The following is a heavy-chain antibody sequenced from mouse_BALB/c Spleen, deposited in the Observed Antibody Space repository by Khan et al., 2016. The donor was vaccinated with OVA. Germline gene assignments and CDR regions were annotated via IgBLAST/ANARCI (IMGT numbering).Heavy chain of an antibody. V-gene: IGHV2-9*02. J-gene: IGHJ2*01. CDR1: GFSLNSYG. Sequence: QVQLKQSGPGLVAPSQSLSITCTVSGFSLNSYGVHWVRQPPGKGLEWLGVIWAGGSTNYNSALMSRMSNRKDNYKRQVFLKMNSLQTDETAMYFCSRPEEIWGQGTTLTVSS. CDR2: IWAGGST. CDR3: SRPEEI.